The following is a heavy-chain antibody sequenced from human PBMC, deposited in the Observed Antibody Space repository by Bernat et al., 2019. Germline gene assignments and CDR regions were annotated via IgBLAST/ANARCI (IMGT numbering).Heavy chain of an antibody. J-gene: IGHJ4*02. CDR1: GFTFSSYA. Sequence: QVQLVESGGGVVQPGRSLRLSCAASGFTFSSYAMHWVRQAPGKGLEWVAVISYDGSNKYYADSVKGRFTISRDNSKNTLYLQMNSLRAEDTAVYYCTNSPDYWGQGTLVTVSS. CDR3: TNSPDY. D-gene: IGHD2-8*01. CDR2: ISYDGSNK. V-gene: IGHV3-30*04.